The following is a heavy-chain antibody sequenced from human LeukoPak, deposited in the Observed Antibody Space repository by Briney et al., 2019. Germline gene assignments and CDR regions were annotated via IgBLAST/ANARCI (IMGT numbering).Heavy chain of an antibody. J-gene: IGHJ4*02. D-gene: IGHD3-22*01. CDR2: IYYSGST. Sequence: SETLSLTCTVSGGSISSSSYYWGWIRQPPGKGLEWIGSIYYSGSTYYNPSLKSRVTISVDTSKNQFSLKLSSVTAADTAVYYCAKDHYYDSNHFDYWGQGTLVTVSS. CDR3: AKDHYYDSNHFDY. CDR1: GGSISSSSYY. V-gene: IGHV4-39*07.